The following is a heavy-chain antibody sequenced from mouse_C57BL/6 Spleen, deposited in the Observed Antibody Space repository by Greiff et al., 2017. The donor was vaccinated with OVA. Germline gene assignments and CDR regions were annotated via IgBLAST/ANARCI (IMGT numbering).Heavy chain of an antibody. CDR2: INPNNGGT. D-gene: IGHD2-5*01. V-gene: IGHV1-26*01. CDR3: ARKDYSNYFAWFAY. J-gene: IGHJ3*01. CDR1: GYTFTDYY. Sequence: EVQLQQSGPELVKPGASVKISCKASGYTFTDYYMNWVKQSHGKSLEWIGDINPNNGGTSYNQKFKGKATLTVDKSSSTAYMELRSLTSEDSAVYYCARKDYSNYFAWFAYWGQGTLVTVSA.